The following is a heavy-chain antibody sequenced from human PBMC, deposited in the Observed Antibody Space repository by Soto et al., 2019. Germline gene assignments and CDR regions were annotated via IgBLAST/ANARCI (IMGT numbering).Heavy chain of an antibody. Sequence: SETLSLTCTVSGGSISSYYWSWIRQPAGKGLEWIGRIYTSGSTNYNPSLKSRVTMSVDTSKNQFSLKLSSVTAADTAVYYCARGYTDFWRGPEAPYSYGMEAGGQGTRSPSP. CDR3: ARGYTDFWRGPEAPYSYGMEA. J-gene: IGHJ6*02. CDR1: GGSISSYY. CDR2: IYTSGST. D-gene: IGHD3-3*01. V-gene: IGHV4-4*07.